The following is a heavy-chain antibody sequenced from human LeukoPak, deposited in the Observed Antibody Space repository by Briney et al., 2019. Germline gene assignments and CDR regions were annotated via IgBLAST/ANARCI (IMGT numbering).Heavy chain of an antibody. V-gene: IGHV3-30*04. CDR2: ISYDGSNK. CDR3: TKGPDPGGFGY. Sequence: GGSLRLSCAASGFTFSSYAMHWVRQAPGKGLEWVAVISYDGSNKYYADSVKGRFTISRDNSNNTLYLQINSLKAEDTAVYYCTKGPDPGGFGYWGQGTLVTVSS. J-gene: IGHJ4*02. CDR1: GFTFSSYA. D-gene: IGHD3-10*01.